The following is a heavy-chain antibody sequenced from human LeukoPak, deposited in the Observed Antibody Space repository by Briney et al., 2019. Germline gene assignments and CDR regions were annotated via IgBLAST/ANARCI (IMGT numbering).Heavy chain of an antibody. CDR2: IYYSGTT. V-gene: IGHV4-39*01. CDR1: GGSISSSSYY. CDR3: ARRSTKENGFDF. J-gene: IGHJ4*02. D-gene: IGHD1-1*01. Sequence: SETLSLTCTVSGGSISSSSYYWGWIRQPPGEGLEWIGTIYYSGTTYYNPSRGSRVTISLDTYKNHLYLKLTSGTAAETAVYYCARRSTKENGFDFWGQGTLVTVS.